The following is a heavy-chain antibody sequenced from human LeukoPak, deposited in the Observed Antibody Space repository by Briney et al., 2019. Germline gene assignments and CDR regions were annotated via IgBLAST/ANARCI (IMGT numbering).Heavy chain of an antibody. Sequence: GGSLRLSCAASGFTFSSYAMHWVRQAPGKGLEWVAVISYDGSNKYYADSVKGRFTISRDNSKNTLYLQMNSLTAEDTAIYYCARDGGSGWSLDFWGQGTLVTVSS. V-gene: IGHV3-30*04. CDR3: ARDGGSGWSLDF. CDR1: GFTFSSYA. D-gene: IGHD6-19*01. J-gene: IGHJ4*02. CDR2: ISYDGSNK.